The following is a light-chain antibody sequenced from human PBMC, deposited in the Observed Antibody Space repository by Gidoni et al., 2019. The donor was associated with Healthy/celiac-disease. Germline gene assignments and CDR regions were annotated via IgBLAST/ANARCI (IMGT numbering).Light chain of an antibody. CDR3: QAWDSSTAYWV. J-gene: IGLJ3*02. Sequence: SYELTQPPSVSVSPGQPASITCSGDTLGDKYACWYQQKPGQSPVLVIYQDSKRPSGIPERFSGSNSGNTATLTISGTQAMDEADYYCQAWDSSTAYWVFGGGTKLTVL. V-gene: IGLV3-1*01. CDR2: QDS. CDR1: TLGDKY.